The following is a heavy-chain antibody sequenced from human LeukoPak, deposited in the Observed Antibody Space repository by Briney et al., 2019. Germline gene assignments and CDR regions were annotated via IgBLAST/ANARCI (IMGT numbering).Heavy chain of an antibody. D-gene: IGHD3-16*01. V-gene: IGHV3-48*04. J-gene: IGHJ3*01. Sequence: GGSLRLSCAASGFTFSSYTINWVRQTPGRGLEWVSSIYSGRSTRYNRDSVKGRFPISRDNPKNSLYLQMNNLRAEDTAVYYCVRDLLIRRGYAAFGLDALGLWGQGPMVSV. CDR2: IYSGRSTR. CDR3: VRDLLIRRGYAAFGLDALGL. CDR1: GFTFSSYT.